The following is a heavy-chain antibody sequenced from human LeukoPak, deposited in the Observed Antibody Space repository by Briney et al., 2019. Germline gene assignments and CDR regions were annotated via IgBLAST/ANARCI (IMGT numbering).Heavy chain of an antibody. V-gene: IGHV3-48*01. CDR1: GFTFSDYS. J-gene: IGHJ3*02. CDR2: ISSSSSTM. D-gene: IGHD2-15*01. CDR3: ARDFHYCSGGSCSWDDAFDI. Sequence: PGGSLRLSCAASGFTFSDYSMNWVRQAPGKGLEWVSYISSSSSTMFYADSVKGRFTISRDNAKNSLYLQMNSLRAEDTAVYYYARDFHYCSGGSCSWDDAFDIWGQGTMVTVSS.